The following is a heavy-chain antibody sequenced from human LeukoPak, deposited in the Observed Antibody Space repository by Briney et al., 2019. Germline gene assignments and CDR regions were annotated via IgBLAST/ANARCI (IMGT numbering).Heavy chain of an antibody. CDR3: ARQGYDSSGYHPFDY. D-gene: IGHD3-22*01. CDR1: GGSFSGYY. CDR2: INHSGST. V-gene: IGHV4-34*01. Sequence: PSETLSLTCAVYGGSFSGYYWSWIRQPPGKGLEWIGEINHSGSTNYNPSLKSRVTISVDTSKNQFSLKLSSVTAADTAVYYCARQGYDSSGYHPFDYWGQGTLVTVSS. J-gene: IGHJ4*02.